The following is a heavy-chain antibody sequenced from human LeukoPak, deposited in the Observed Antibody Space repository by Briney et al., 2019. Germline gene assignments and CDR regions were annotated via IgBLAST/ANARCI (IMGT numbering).Heavy chain of an antibody. V-gene: IGHV3-48*03. J-gene: IGHJ4*02. CDR2: ISSSGSTI. CDR1: GFTFSSYE. D-gene: IGHD3-22*01. CDR3: AKSNYFDSGGYYFFDY. Sequence: GGSLRLSCAASGFTFSSYEMNWVRQAPGKGLEWVSYISSSGSTIYSADSVKGRFTISRDNAKNTLYLQMNSLRAEDTAVYYCAKSNYFDSGGYYFFDYWGQGTLVTVSS.